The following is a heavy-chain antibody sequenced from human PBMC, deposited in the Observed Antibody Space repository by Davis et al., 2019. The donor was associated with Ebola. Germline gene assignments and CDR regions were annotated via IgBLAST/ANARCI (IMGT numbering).Heavy chain of an antibody. CDR1: GFSLSTSGMC. CDR3: ARIRGERWELGSNILYYYYGMDV. J-gene: IGHJ6*02. Sequence: SGPTLVKPTQTLTLTCTFSGFSLSTSGMCVSWIRQPPGKALEWLSRLDWADDKNYSTSLKTRLTISKDTSKNQVVLTMTNMDPVDTATYYCARIRGERWELGSNILYYYYGMDVWGQGTTVTVSS. D-gene: IGHD1-26*01. V-gene: IGHV2-70*11. CDR2: LDWADDK.